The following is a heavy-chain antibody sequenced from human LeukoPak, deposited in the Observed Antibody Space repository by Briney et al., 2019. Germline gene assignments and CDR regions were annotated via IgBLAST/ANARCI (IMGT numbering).Heavy chain of an antibody. V-gene: IGHV3-15*01. Sequence: GGSLRLSCAASGFTFSDAWMTWVRLAPGKGLEWVGRITSKTNGGTTEYAAIVKGRFTISRDDSKDTLFLQMDSLTTEDIAVYYCTESLVHWGQGARVTVSS. CDR1: GFTFSDAW. J-gene: IGHJ4*02. CDR3: TESLVH. D-gene: IGHD6-13*01. CDR2: ITSKTNGGTT.